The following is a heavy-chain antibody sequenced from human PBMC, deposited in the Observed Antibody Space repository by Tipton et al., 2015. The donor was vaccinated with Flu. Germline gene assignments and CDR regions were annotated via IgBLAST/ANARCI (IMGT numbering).Heavy chain of an antibody. CDR1: GGSIGKYY. V-gene: IGHV4-59*12. CDR3: ARALRPFWSGYYIDY. D-gene: IGHD3-3*01. J-gene: IGHJ4*02. CDR2: VYYTGST. Sequence: TLSLTCTISGGSIGKYYWSWIRQPPGKGLEWIGYVYYTGSTNYNPSLRSRVSMSLDTSKNQFSLDLTSVTAADTAVYYCARALRPFWSGYYIDYWGQGTLVTVSS.